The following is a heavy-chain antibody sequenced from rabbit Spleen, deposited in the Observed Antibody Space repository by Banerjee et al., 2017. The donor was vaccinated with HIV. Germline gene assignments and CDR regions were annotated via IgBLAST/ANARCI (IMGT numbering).Heavy chain of an antibody. CDR1: GFDISTYN. Sequence: QEQLEETGGGLVQPGGSLTLTCTASGFDISTYNLGWGRQAPGKGLECIGWISTGCSAYYASWVNGRFTISRDYAQNTVNLKLSSLSTSDTASYFCAREAACNSFYFDLWGQGTLVTVS. J-gene: IGHJ4*01. D-gene: IGHD8-1*01. CDR3: AREAACNSFYFDL. V-gene: IGHV1S17*01. CDR2: ISTGCSA.